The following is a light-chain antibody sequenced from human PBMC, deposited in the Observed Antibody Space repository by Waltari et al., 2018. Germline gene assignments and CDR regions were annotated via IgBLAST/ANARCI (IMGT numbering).Light chain of an antibody. CDR3: QQYGSSTET. CDR2: DAS. J-gene: IGKJ2*01. V-gene: IGKV3-20*01. Sequence: IVLTQSPGTLSLSPGERATLSCRASQSVISNYVAWYQQKPGQAPRLLIYDASSRATGIPDRFSGSGSGTDFTLTISRLEPADFAVYYCQQYGSSTETFGQGTKVEIK. CDR1: QSVISNY.